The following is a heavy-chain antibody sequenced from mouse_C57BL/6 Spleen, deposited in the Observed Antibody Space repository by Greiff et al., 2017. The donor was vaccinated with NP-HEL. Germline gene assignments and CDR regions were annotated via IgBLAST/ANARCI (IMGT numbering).Heavy chain of an antibody. CDR3: ARTTVVAGGDY. Sequence: VQLQQSGAELVKPGASVKISCKASGYAFSSYWMNWVKQRPGKGLEWIGQIYPGDGDTNYNGEFKGKATLTADKSSSTAYMQLSSLTSEDSAVYFCARTTVVAGGDYWGQGTTLTVSS. V-gene: IGHV1-80*01. D-gene: IGHD1-1*01. J-gene: IGHJ2*01. CDR2: IYPGDGDT. CDR1: GYAFSSYW.